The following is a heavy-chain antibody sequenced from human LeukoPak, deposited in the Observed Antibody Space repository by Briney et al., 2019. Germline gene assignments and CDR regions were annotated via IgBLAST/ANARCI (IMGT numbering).Heavy chain of an antibody. Sequence: PSGTLSLTCAVSGGSISSSNWWSWVRQPPGKGLEWIGEIYHSGSTNYNPSLKSRVTISVDKSKNQFSLKLGSVTAADTAVYYWARSRPDCSGGSCYWDFDYWGQGTLVTVSS. CDR3: ARSRPDCSGGSCYWDFDY. D-gene: IGHD2-15*01. CDR1: GGSISSSNW. J-gene: IGHJ4*02. V-gene: IGHV4-4*02. CDR2: IYHSGST.